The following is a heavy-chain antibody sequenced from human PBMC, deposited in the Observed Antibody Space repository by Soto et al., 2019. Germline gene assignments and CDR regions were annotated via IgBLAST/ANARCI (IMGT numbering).Heavy chain of an antibody. CDR1: GFSFSDYG. J-gene: IGHJ4*02. V-gene: IGHV3-30*18. CDR3: ANDWVGVSNRYQLDK. CDR2: ITHYETKK. Sequence: QVQLVESGGGVVQPGMSLRLSCTTSGFSFSDYGMHWVRQAPGKGLAWVATITHYETKKYFEDSVRGRCTISRDNTKNTAYLKLDSLRVEDTAVYYCANDWVGVSNRYQLDKWGQGTLVVVSP. D-gene: IGHD2-2*01.